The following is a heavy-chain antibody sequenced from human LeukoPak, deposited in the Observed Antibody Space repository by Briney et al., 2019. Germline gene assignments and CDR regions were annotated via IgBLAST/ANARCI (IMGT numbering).Heavy chain of an antibody. D-gene: IGHD5-18*01. V-gene: IGHV3-23*01. CDR1: GFNFSTHA. Sequence: GGSLRLSCAVSGFNFSTHAMTWVRQAPGKGLEWVSTIRGGAYKSYYSDSVKGRLSVSKDIPKKTLYLQMNSLRADDTAVYYCAKVTPYGYLYYFDYWGQGTLVTVSS. J-gene: IGHJ4*02. CDR3: AKVTPYGYLYYFDY. CDR2: IRGGAYKS.